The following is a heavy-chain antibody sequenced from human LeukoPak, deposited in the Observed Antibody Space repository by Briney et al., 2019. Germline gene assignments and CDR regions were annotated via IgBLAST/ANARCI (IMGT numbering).Heavy chain of an antibody. D-gene: IGHD5-24*01. CDR1: GYTFTGYY. CDR2: INPNSGGT. CDR3: ARSDGYNLIPYSTPSRPPVDP. Sequence: ASVKVSCKASGYTFTGYYMHWVRQAPGQGLEWMGWINPNSGGTNYAQKFQGRVTMTRDTSISTAYMELSSLRSEDTAVYYCARSDGYNLIPYSTPSRPPVDPWGQGTLVTVSS. V-gene: IGHV1-2*02. J-gene: IGHJ5*02.